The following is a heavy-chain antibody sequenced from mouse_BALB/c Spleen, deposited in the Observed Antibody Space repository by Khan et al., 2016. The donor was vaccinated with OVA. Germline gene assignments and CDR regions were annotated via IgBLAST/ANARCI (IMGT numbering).Heavy chain of an antibody. D-gene: IGHD2-2*01. CDR1: GFTFSSFA. V-gene: IGHV5-9-3*01. CDR2: ISSGGQYT. J-gene: IGHJ4*01. CDR3: ARSLVVYYAMDY. Sequence: EVELVESGGGVVKPGGSLKLSCSASGFTFSSFAMSWVRQTPEQRLEWVATISSGGQYTFYPDSVKGRFTISRDNARHTLYLQMCSLRSEDTAMYYCARSLVVYYAMDYWGRGTSVTVSA.